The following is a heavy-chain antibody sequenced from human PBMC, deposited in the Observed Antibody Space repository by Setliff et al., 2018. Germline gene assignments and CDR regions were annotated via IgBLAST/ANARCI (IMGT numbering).Heavy chain of an antibody. V-gene: IGHV3-7*01. CDR3: ARDGLGAGMLWGGSGWFDP. J-gene: IGHJ5*02. CDR2: IKQDGSEK. Sequence: PGGSLRLSCAASGFTFSSYWMSWVRQAPGKGLEWVANIKQDGSEKYYVDSVKGRFTISRDNAKNSLYLQMNSLRAEDTAVYYCARDGLGAGMLWGGSGWFDPWGQGTLVTVSS. D-gene: IGHD1-1*01. CDR1: GFTFSSYW.